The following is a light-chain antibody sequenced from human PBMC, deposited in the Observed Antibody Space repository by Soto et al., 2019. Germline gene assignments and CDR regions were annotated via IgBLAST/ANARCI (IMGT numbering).Light chain of an antibody. J-gene: IGLJ3*02. Sequence: QSVLTQPPSTSGTPGQRVSISCSGSYSNIGSKTLNWYQQVPGTAPKLLIYNDDQRPSVVPDRFSGSKSGTSASLAISGLQSEDEADYYCATWDVSLNGRVFGGGTQLTVL. CDR1: YSNIGSKT. CDR3: ATWDVSLNGRV. CDR2: NDD. V-gene: IGLV1-44*01.